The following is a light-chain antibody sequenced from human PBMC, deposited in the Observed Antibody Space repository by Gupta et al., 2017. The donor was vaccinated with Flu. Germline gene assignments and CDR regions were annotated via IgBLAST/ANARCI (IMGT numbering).Light chain of an antibody. Sequence: QSVMTPPPSVSAAPGQKVPISRSGSTSNIGKNYVSWFQHLPGTAPKLLVYEDNKRPSGIPDRFSGSKSGTSATLTITGLQTGDEADYYCGTWDGSLFGRVFGGGTKLTVL. CDR2: EDN. CDR1: TSNIGKNY. J-gene: IGLJ3*02. CDR3: GTWDGSLFGRV. V-gene: IGLV1-51*02.